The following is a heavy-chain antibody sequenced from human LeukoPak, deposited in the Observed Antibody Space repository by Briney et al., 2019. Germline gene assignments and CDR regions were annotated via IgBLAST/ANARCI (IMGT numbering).Heavy chain of an antibody. CDR3: ARVLVGTNLGYGMDV. D-gene: IGHD5-12*01. CDR1: GYTFTSYY. CDR2: INPSGGST. Sequence: GASVKVSCKASGYTFTSYYMHWVRQAPGQRLEWMGIINPSGGSTNYAQKFQGRVATTRDTSTSTVYMELSSLRSEDTALYYCARVLVGTNLGYGMDVWGQGTTVTVSS. V-gene: IGHV1-46*01. J-gene: IGHJ6*02.